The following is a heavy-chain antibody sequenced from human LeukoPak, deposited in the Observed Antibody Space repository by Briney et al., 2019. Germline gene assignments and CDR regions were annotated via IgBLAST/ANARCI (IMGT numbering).Heavy chain of an antibody. J-gene: IGHJ3*02. Sequence: SETLSLTCAVSGYSISSGYYWGWIRQPPGKGLEWIGSIYHSGSTNYNPSLKSRVTISVDTSKNQFSLKLSSVTAADTAVYYCATPYCSSTSCYDAFDIWGQGTMVTVSS. V-gene: IGHV4-38-2*01. CDR2: IYHSGST. CDR1: GYSISSGYY. CDR3: ATPYCSSTSCYDAFDI. D-gene: IGHD2-2*01.